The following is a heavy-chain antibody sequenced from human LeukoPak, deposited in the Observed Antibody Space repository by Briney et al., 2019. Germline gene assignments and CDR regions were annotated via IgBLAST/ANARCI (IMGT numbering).Heavy chain of an antibody. CDR3: ATDLRLGVLIRLDY. D-gene: IGHD3-3*01. J-gene: IGHJ4*02. CDR2: FDPEDGET. V-gene: IGHV1-24*01. CDR1: GYTLTELS. Sequence: ASVKVSCKVSGYTLTELSMHWVRQAPGKGLEWMGGFDPEDGETIYAQKFQGRVTMTEDTSTDTAYMELSSLRSEDTAAYYCATDLRLGVLIRLDYWGQGTLVTVSS.